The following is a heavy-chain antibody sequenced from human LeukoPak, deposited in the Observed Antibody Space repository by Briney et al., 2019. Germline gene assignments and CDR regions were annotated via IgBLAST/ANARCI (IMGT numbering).Heavy chain of an antibody. J-gene: IGHJ4*02. CDR1: GFTFSTYW. D-gene: IGHD2-21*02. Sequence: GGSLRLSCTASGFTFSTYWMNWYRQAPGKGLEWVGNINQDASEINYVDSVRGRFTISRDNAKNSLHLQMNSLRAEDTAVYYCATDRDNSDWQKRFDSWGQGTLVTVSS. CDR3: ATDRDNSDWQKRFDS. CDR2: INQDASEI. V-gene: IGHV3-7*01.